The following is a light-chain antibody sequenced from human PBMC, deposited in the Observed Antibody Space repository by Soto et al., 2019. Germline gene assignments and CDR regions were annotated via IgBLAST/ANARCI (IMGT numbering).Light chain of an antibody. CDR1: QSVSSSY. V-gene: IGKV3D-20*02. Sequence: EIVLTQSPGTLSFSPGERATLSCRASQSVSSSYLTWYQQKPGQAPRLLIYGASSRATGIPARLSGSGFGTDYTLTISSLEPEDFAAYYCQQRSKWRTFGQGTKVDIK. CDR2: GAS. CDR3: QQRSKWRT. J-gene: IGKJ1*01.